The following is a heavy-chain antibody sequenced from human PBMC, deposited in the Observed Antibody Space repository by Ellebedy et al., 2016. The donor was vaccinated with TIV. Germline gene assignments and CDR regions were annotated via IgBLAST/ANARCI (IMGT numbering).Heavy chain of an antibody. CDR2: IDPTTGGT. CDR3: ARTTIQAVFDP. CDR1: GYTFTGYY. Sequence: AASVKVSCKASGYTFTGYYIYWVRQAPGQGLEWMGWIDPTTGGTDYARKCQGRVTMTRDTSISTAYLDLTRLISDETAIYFCARTTIQAVFDPWGPGTLVTVSS. J-gene: IGHJ5*01. D-gene: IGHD3-9*01. V-gene: IGHV1-2*02.